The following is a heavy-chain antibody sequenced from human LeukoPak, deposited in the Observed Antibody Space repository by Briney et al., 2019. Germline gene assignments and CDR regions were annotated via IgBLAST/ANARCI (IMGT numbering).Heavy chain of an antibody. CDR3: ARAPHYYDSSGYYPFDY. Sequence: PSETLSLTCTVSGGSVSSGSYYWSWIRQPPGKGLEWIGYIYYSGSTNYNPSLKSRVTISVDTSKNQFSLKLSSVTAADTAVYYCARAPHYYDSSGYYPFDYWGQGTLVTVSS. J-gene: IGHJ4*02. D-gene: IGHD3-22*01. V-gene: IGHV4-61*01. CDR1: GGSVSSGSYY. CDR2: IYYSGST.